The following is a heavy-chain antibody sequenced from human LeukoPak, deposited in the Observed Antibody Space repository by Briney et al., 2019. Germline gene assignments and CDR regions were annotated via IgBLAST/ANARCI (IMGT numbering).Heavy chain of an antibody. V-gene: IGHV1-46*01. CDR1: GYTFTSYY. Sequence: ASVKVSCKASGYTFTSYYMHWVRQAPGQGLEWMGIINPSGGSTSYAQKFQGRVTMSRDTSTSTVYMELSSLRSEDTAVYYCARVRLRITMVRGVHDNWFDPWGQGTLVTVSS. CDR3: ARVRLRITMVRGVHDNWFDP. D-gene: IGHD3-10*01. J-gene: IGHJ5*02. CDR2: INPSGGST.